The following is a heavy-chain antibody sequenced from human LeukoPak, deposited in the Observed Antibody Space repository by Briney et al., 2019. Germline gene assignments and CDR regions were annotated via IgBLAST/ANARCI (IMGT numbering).Heavy chain of an antibody. V-gene: IGHV3-7*01. D-gene: IGHD4-17*01. CDR2: INQGGSAI. Sequence: PGGSLRLSCAASGFTFSSYWMTWVRQAPGKGLEWVSNINQGGSAIHYVDSVKGRLTISRDNSKNSLYLQMNSLRAEDTAVYYCATTYGDYAYWGQGTLVAVSS. CDR1: GFTFSSYW. J-gene: IGHJ4*02. CDR3: ATTYGDYAY.